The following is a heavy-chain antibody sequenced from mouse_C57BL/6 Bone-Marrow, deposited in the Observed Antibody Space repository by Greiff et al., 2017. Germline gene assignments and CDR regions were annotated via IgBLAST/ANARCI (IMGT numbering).Heavy chain of an antibody. J-gene: IGHJ3*01. D-gene: IGHD2-3*01. Sequence: QVQLQQPGAELVKPGASVKLSCKASGYTFTSYWMHWVKQRPGQGLEWIGMIHPNSGSTNYNEKFKSKATLTVDKSSSTAYMQLSSLTSEDSAVYYCARGDLYDGYYGGLAYWGQGTLVTVSA. CDR2: IHPNSGST. CDR3: ARGDLYDGYYGGLAY. V-gene: IGHV1-64*01. CDR1: GYTFTSYW.